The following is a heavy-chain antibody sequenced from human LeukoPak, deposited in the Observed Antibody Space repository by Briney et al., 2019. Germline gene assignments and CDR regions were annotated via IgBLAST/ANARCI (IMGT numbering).Heavy chain of an antibody. CDR1: GGSISSSSYY. J-gene: IGHJ3*02. CDR2: IYYSGST. D-gene: IGHD2-2*01. CDR3: ARLHVSPTDIVVVPAATGDAFDI. Sequence: SETLSLTCTVSGGSISSSSYYWGWIRQPPGKGLEWIGSIYYSGSTYYNPSLKSRVTISVDTSKNQFSPKLSSVTAADTAVYYCARLHVSPTDIVVVPAATGDAFDIWGQGTMVTVSS. V-gene: IGHV4-39*01.